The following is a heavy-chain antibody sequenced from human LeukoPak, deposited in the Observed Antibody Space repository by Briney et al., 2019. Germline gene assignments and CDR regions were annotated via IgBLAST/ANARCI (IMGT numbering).Heavy chain of an antibody. J-gene: IGHJ6*03. CDR2: VNHSGST. CDR3: ARAYYGSGSFLEYYYYMDV. D-gene: IGHD3-10*01. V-gene: IGHV4-34*01. Sequence: SETLSLTCAVYDGSFSDYYWTWIRQPPGKGLEWIGEVNHSGSTNFNPSLKSRATISVETSKNQFSLTLTSVTAADTAVYYCARAYYGSGSFLEYYYYMDVWGKGTTVTVSS. CDR1: DGSFSDYY.